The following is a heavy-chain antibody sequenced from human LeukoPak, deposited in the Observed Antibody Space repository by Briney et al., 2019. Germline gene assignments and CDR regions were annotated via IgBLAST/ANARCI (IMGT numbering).Heavy chain of an antibody. J-gene: IGHJ3*02. D-gene: IGHD3-10*01. V-gene: IGHV4-59*01. CDR3: ARDRTLLWFGELGDAFDI. CDR2: IYYSGST. Sequence: SETLSLTCTVSGGSISSYYWSWIRQPPGKGLEWIGYIYYSGSTNYNPSLKSRVTISVDTSKNQFSLKLSSVTAADTAVYYCARDRTLLWFGELGDAFDIWGQGTMVTVSS. CDR1: GGSISSYY.